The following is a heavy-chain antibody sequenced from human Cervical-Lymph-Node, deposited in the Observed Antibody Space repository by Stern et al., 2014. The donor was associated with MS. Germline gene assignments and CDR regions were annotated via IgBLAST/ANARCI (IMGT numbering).Heavy chain of an antibody. J-gene: IGHJ6*02. D-gene: IGHD2-15*01. V-gene: IGHV3-30*18. Sequence: QVQLGQSGGGVVQPGRSLRLSCAASGFALRSYGMHWVRQAPGKGLEWVAVISNDGNEKYYADSVKGRFTISRDNSKNTLSLQMNSLKTEDTAVYYCAKDRLFCSGGGCYAMDVWGQGTTVTVSS. CDR1: GFALRSYG. CDR2: ISNDGNEK. CDR3: AKDRLFCSGGGCYAMDV.